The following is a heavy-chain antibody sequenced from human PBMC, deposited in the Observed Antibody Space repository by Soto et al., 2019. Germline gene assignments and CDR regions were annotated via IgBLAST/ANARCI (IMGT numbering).Heavy chain of an antibody. CDR3: ARGPSPRSPAGGTPYYYAIDV. Sequence: QVLLVQSGAEVKQSGASVKVSCKASGYDFTAYDINWVRQASGQGLEWMGWMNPANGATGPARRFHGRVSMNSNTATGTAYLELTRTRSDDTAVYFWARGPSPRSPAGGTPYYYAIDVWSQGTTVT. V-gene: IGHV1-8*02. J-gene: IGHJ6*02. D-gene: IGHD6-25*01. CDR2: MNPANGAT. CDR1: GYDFTAYD.